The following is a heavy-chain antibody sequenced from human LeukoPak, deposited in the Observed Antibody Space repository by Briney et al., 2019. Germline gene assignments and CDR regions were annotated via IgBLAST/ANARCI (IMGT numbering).Heavy chain of an antibody. V-gene: IGHV4-34*01. J-gene: IGHJ5*02. CDR1: GGSFSGYY. Sequence: SQTLSLTCAVYGGSFSGYYWSWIRQPPGKGLEWIGEINHSGSTNYNPSLKSRVTISVDTSKNQFSLKLSSVTAADTAVYYCAKKWGNWFDPWGQGTLVTVSS. CDR3: AKKWGNWFDP. D-gene: IGHD1-26*01. CDR2: INHSGST.